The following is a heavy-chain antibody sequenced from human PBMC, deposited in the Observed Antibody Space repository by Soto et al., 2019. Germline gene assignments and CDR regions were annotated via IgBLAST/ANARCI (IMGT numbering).Heavy chain of an antibody. D-gene: IGHD3-10*01. V-gene: IGHV3-30*18. CDR2: ISYDGSNK. CDR3: AKDGYSVRGVMRGGFDY. J-gene: IGHJ4*02. CDR1: GFTFSSYG. Sequence: GGSLRLSCAASGFTFSSYGMHWVRQAPGKGLEWVAVISYDGSNKYYADSVKGRFTISRDNSKNTLYLQMNSLRAEDTAVYYCAKDGYSVRGVMRGGFDYWGQGTLVTVSS.